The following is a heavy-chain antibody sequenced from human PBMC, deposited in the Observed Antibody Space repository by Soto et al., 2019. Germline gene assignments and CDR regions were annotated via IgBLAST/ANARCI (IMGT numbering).Heavy chain of an antibody. CDR1: GGTFSSYA. J-gene: IGHJ6*02. V-gene: IGHV1-69*13. D-gene: IGHD2-8*01. Sequence: SVKVSCKASGGTFSSYAISWVRQAPGQGLEWMGGIIPIFGTANYAQKFQGRVTITADESTSTAYMELSSLRSEDTAVYYCARQRGYCTNGVCYHYYGMDVWGQGTTVTVSS. CDR2: IIPIFGTA. CDR3: ARQRGYCTNGVCYHYYGMDV.